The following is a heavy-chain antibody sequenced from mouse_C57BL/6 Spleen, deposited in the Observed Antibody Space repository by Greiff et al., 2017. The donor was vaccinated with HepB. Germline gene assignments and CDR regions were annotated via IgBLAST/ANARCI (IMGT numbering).Heavy chain of an antibody. D-gene: IGHD2-1*01. CDR3: ARVYSLLDY. J-gene: IGHJ4*01. Sequence: EVKVVESGGGLVKPGGSLKLSCAASGFTFSDYGMHWVRQAPEKGLEWVAYISSGSSTIYYADTVKGRFTISRDNAKNTLFLQMTSLRSEDTAMYYCARVYSLLDYWGQGTSVTVSS. CDR1: GFTFSDYG. CDR2: ISSGSSTI. V-gene: IGHV5-17*01.